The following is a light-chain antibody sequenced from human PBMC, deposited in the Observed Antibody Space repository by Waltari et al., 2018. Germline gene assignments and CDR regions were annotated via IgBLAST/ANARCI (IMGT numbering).Light chain of an antibody. CDR3: QQYYNTPYT. V-gene: IGKV3-15*01. J-gene: IGKJ2*01. CDR2: GAS. Sequence: EIVMTQSPATLSVSPGERVTLSCRASQSVSTSLAWYQQKPGQAPRLLIYGASTRATGIPARFSGSGSGTEFTLTISSLQSEDFAVYYCQQYYNTPYTFGQGTKLEIK. CDR1: QSVSTS.